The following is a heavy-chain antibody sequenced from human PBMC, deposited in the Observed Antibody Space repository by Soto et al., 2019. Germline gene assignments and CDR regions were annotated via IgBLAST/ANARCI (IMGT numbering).Heavy chain of an antibody. Sequence: QLQLQESGPGLVKPSETLSLTCTVSGGSVSSGSYYWGWIRQPPGKGLEWIGSIYYSGNTYYNPSLKGRVTISVDTSKNQFSLKLSSVTAADTAVYYCARHVGGYYYYMDVWGKGTTVTVSS. CDR1: GGSVSSGSYY. J-gene: IGHJ6*03. CDR2: IYYSGNT. D-gene: IGHD2-15*01. CDR3: ARHVGGYYYYMDV. V-gene: IGHV4-39*01.